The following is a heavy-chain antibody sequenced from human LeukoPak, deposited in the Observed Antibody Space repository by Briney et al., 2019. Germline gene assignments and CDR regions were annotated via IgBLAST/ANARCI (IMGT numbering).Heavy chain of an antibody. CDR1: GYTFTSYA. J-gene: IGHJ6*03. CDR2: INTNTGNP. D-gene: IGHD2-2*01. Sequence: ASVKVSCKASGYTFTSYAMNWVRQAPGQGLEWMGWINTNTGNPTYAQGFTGQFVFSLDTSVSTAYLQISSLKAEDTAVYYCARGDIVVVPAAMGVFMDVWGKGTTVTVSS. CDR3: ARGDIVVVPAAMGVFMDV. V-gene: IGHV7-4-1*02.